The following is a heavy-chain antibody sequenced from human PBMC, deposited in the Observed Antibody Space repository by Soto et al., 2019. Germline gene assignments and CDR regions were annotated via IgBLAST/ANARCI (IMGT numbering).Heavy chain of an antibody. CDR2: MNPNRGNT. Sequence: ASVKVSCKASGYTFTSYDINWVRQATGQGREGMGWMNPNRGNTGYAQKFQGRVTMTTNTSISTAYMELSSLRSEDTAVYYCARGQRQAYYYYGMDVWGQGTTVTVSS. J-gene: IGHJ6*02. CDR1: GYTFTSYD. V-gene: IGHV1-8*01. CDR3: ARGQRQAYYYYGMDV.